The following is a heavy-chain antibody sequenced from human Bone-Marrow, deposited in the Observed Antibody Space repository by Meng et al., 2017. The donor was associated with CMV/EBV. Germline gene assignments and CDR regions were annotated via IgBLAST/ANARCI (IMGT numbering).Heavy chain of an antibody. CDR2: ISYDGSNK. D-gene: IGHD2-2*02. V-gene: IGHV3-30-3*01. CDR3: ARALYCSSTSCYNYYYGMDV. Sequence: GESLKISCAASGFTFSSYAMHWVRQAPGKGLEWVAVISYDGSNKCYADSVKGRFTISRDNSKNTLYLQMNSLRAEDTAAYYCARALYCSSTSCYNYYYGMDVWGQGTPVTVSS. J-gene: IGHJ6*02. CDR1: GFTFSSYA.